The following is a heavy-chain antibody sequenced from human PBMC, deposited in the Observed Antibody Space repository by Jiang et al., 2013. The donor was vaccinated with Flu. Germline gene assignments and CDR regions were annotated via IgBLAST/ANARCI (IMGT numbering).Heavy chain of an antibody. V-gene: IGHV4-39*07. CDR3: ARHGEWMPGKDSLGYNWFDP. CDR2: LYYSGNT. D-gene: IGHD3-10*01. Sequence: LLKPSETLSLTCTVSGGSISSSSYYWGWIRQPPGKGLEWIVTLYYSGNTYYNPSLKSRVTISVDTPKNQFSLKLSSVTAADTAVYYCARHGEWMPGKDSLGYNWFDPWGRGTLVTVSP. CDR1: GGSISSSSYY. J-gene: IGHJ5*02.